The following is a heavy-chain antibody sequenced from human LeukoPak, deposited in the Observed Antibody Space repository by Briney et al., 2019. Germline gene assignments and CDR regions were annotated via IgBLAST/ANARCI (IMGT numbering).Heavy chain of an antibody. J-gene: IGHJ6*03. CDR2: ISGSGGSA. D-gene: IGHD3-22*01. Sequence: PGGSLRLSCAASGFTLRSNYMSWVRQAPGKGLEWVSAISGSGGSAYYADSVKGRFTISRDNSKNTLYLQMNSLRAEDTAVYYCAKNYYDSSGYYYYMDVWGKGTTVTVSS. V-gene: IGHV3-23*01. CDR1: GFTLRSNY. CDR3: AKNYYDSSGYYYYMDV.